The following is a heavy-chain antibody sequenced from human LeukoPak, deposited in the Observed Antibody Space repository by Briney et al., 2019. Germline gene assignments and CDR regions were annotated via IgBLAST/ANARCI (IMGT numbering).Heavy chain of an antibody. V-gene: IGHV3-74*01. CDR3: AKDLSWNTADR. CDR2: INSDGTTT. J-gene: IGHJ5*02. CDR1: GFAFSNYW. Sequence: GGSLTLSCVASGFAFSNYWMHWVRQASGKAPVWVSRINSDGTTTDYADSVKGRFTISRGTAKNMVFLQMNGLRADDTALYYCAKDLSWNTADRWGQGIRLTVSS. D-gene: IGHD1/OR15-1a*01.